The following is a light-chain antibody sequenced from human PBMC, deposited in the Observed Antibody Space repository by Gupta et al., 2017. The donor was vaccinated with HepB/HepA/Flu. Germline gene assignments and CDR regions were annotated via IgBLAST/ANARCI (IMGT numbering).Light chain of an antibody. V-gene: IGKV1-6*01. CDR3: LQDYSYPRT. Sequence: AIQMTQSPSSLSASVGDRVTITCRTSQGISKDLGWYQQQPGKAPKLLIYAASILQTGVPSRFSGSGSDTDFTLTISILPPEDFATYYCLQDYSYPRTFGQGTKLEIK. CDR2: AAS. CDR1: QGISKD. J-gene: IGKJ2*01.